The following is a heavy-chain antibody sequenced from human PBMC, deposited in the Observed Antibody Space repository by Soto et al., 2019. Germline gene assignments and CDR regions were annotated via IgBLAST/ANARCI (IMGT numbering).Heavy chain of an antibody. CDR1: GFTFNSYA. V-gene: IGHV3-23*01. CDR3: AKRNWEGCRSIHCYLYDH. CDR2: ISGSGHST. Sequence: PGGSLRLSCAASGFTFNSYAMSWVRQAPGKGLEWVSAISGSGHSTYYADSVKGRFTISRDNSKNTLYLQMNSLRAEDTAIYYCAKRNWEGCRSIHCYLYDHWGQGTPVTVSS. D-gene: IGHD2-2*01. J-gene: IGHJ5*02.